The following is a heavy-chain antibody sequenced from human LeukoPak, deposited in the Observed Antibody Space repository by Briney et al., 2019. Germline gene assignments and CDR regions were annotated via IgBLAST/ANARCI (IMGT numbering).Heavy chain of an antibody. CDR1: GYSISTGYY. J-gene: IGHJ5*02. V-gene: IGHV4-38-2*02. CDR2: IYYNGNT. Sequence: PSETLSLTCTVSGYSISTGYYWGWIRQSPGKGLEWIGSIYYNGNTYYNPSLKSRVTISMDTSKNQFSLKLSSVTAADTAVYYCARGSWFDPWGQGTLVTVSS. CDR3: ARGSWFDP.